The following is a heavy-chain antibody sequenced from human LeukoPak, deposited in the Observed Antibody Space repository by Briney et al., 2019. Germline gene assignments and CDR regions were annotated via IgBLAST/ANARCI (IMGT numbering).Heavy chain of an antibody. D-gene: IGHD4/OR15-4a*01. CDR1: GFTVSTNS. V-gene: IGHV3-53*01. Sequence: GGSLRLSCTVSGFTVSTNSMSWVRQAPGRGLEWVSFIYSDNTHYSDSVKGRFTISRGNSKNTLYLQMNSLRAEDTAVYYCARRAGAYSHPYDYWGQGTLVTVSS. CDR2: IYSDNT. J-gene: IGHJ4*02. CDR3: ARRAGAYSHPYDY.